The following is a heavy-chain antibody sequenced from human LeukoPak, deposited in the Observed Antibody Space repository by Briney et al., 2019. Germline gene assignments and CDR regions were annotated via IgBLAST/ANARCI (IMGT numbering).Heavy chain of an antibody. CDR2: ISYDGSNE. Sequence: PGGSLRLSCAASGFTFSSYVMHWVRQAPGKGLEWVAIISYDGSNEYYADSVKGRFTISRDNSKNTLYLQMNSLRAEDTAVYYCASGRPYDSSDIDWYFDLWGRGTLVTVSS. V-gene: IGHV3-30*04. CDR3: ASGRPYDSSDIDWYFDL. J-gene: IGHJ2*01. D-gene: IGHD3-22*01. CDR1: GFTFSSYV.